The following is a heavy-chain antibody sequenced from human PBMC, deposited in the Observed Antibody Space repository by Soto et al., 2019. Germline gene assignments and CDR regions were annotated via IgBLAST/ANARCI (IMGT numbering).Heavy chain of an antibody. V-gene: IGHV3-64*04. CDR2: ISSNGGST. Sequence: PWGSLRLSCSASGFTFSSYAMHWFRQAPGKGLEYVSAISSNGGSTYYADSVKGRFTISRDNSKNTLYLQMNSLSAEDTAVYYCARAREHWNYYDSRANVEDWGQGTL. CDR3: ARAREHWNYYDSRANVED. J-gene: IGHJ4*02. D-gene: IGHD3-22*01. CDR1: GFTFSSYA.